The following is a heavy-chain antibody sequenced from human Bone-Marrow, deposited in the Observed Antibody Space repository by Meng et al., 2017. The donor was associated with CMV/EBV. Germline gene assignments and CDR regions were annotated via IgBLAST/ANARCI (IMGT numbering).Heavy chain of an antibody. Sequence: SETLSLTCTVSGDSISRYYWSWIRQPPGKGLEWIGYIYYSGSTNLNPSLKSRVTISVDTFKNQFSLKLSSVTAADTALYNCARGLPNGYAFDIWGQGTRVTVSS. CDR3: ARGLPNGYAFDI. J-gene: IGHJ3*02. D-gene: IGHD2-21*02. V-gene: IGHV4-59*01. CDR2: IYYSGST. CDR1: GDSISRYY.